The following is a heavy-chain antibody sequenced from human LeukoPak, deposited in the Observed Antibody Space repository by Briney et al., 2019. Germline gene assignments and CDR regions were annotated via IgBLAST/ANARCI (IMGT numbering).Heavy chain of an antibody. J-gene: IGHJ4*02. CDR3: ARDGGDKTAHYGDQFDQ. CDR2: ISWNSGSI. D-gene: IGHD3-9*01. CDR1: GFTFDDYA. Sequence: GRSLRLSCAASGFTFDDYAMHWVRQAPGKGLEWVSGISWNSGSIGYADSVKGRFTISRDNAKNSLYLQMNGLRPEDTAVYYCARDGGDKTAHYGDQFDQWGQGTLVTDSS. V-gene: IGHV3-9*01.